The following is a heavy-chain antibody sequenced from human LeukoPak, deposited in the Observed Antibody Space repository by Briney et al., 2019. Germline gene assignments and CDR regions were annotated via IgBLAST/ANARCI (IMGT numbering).Heavy chain of an antibody. CDR1: GFTFSSYG. D-gene: IGHD3-3*01. CDR2: VSYDGSHK. J-gene: IGHJ4*02. Sequence: GGSLRLSCAASGFTFSSYGMHWVRQAPGKGLEWVAVVSYDGSHKYYADSVKGRFTISRDNSKNTLYLQMNSLRAEDTAVYYCAPFDVLRFLEWAHWGQGTLVTVSS. V-gene: IGHV3-30*03. CDR3: APFDVLRFLEWAH.